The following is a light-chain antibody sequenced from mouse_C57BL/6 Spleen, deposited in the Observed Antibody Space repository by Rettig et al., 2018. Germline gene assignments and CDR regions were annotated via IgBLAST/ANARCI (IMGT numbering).Light chain of an antibody. J-gene: IGKJ1*01. V-gene: IGKV8-21*01. Sequence: LAWYQQKPGQSPKLLIYWASTRESGVPDRFTGSGSGTDFTLTISSVQAEDLAVYYCKQSYSLWTFGGGTKLEIK. CDR3: KQSYSLWT. CDR2: WAS.